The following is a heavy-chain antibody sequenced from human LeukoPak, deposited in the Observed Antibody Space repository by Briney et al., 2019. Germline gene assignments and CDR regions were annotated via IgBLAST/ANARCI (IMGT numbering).Heavy chain of an antibody. CDR2: IYYTGTT. J-gene: IGHJ4*02. CDR1: GGSINNYY. D-gene: IGHD2-15*01. CDR3: ARLDCSGGRCWGVDY. V-gene: IGHV4-59*01. Sequence: SETLSLTCTVSGGSINNYYCSWIRQPPGKGLEWIGYIYYTGTTNYNPSLKSRVTISIDTSKGQFSLKLRSVTAADTAVYYCARLDCSGGRCWGVDYWGQGTLVTVSS.